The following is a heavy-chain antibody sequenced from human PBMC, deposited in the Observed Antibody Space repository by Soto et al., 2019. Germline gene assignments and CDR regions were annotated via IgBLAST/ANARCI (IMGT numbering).Heavy chain of an antibody. V-gene: IGHV1-46*03. D-gene: IGHD6-19*01. J-gene: IGHJ4*02. CDR2: INPRSGNT. CDR3: TRYSSVWYGGFDY. CDR1: GYSFTTYY. Sequence: QVPLVQSGAAVKKPGASARVSCKASGYSFTTYYMHWVRQAPGQGLEWVGIINPRSGNTTYAQKFEGRITMTRDSSTSTVYMELSSLTSEDTAFYYCTRYSSVWYGGFDYWGQGTLVTVSS.